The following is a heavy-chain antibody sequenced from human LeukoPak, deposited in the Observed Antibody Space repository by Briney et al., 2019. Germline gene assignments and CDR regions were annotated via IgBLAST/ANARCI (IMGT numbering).Heavy chain of an antibody. Sequence: SETLSLTCTVSGGTISSYYWSWIRQPPGKGLEWIGCIYYSGSTNYNPSLKSRVTISVDTSKNQFSLKLSSVTAADTAVYYCAKSVTPYYFDYWGQGTLVTVSS. CDR1: GGTISSYY. J-gene: IGHJ4*02. CDR2: IYYSGST. V-gene: IGHV4-59*01. CDR3: AKSVTPYYFDY. D-gene: IGHD4-17*01.